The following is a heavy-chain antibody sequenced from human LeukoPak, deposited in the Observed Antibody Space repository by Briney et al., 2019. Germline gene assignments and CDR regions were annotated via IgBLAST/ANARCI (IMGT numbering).Heavy chain of an antibody. CDR2: IYSGGST. J-gene: IGHJ4*02. Sequence: GGSLRLSCAASGFTFSSYSMNWVRQAPGKGLEWVSVIYSGGSTYYADSVKGRFTISRDNSKNTVYLQMNSLRAEDTAVYYCARGTTHIDYWGQGTLVTVSS. V-gene: IGHV3-53*01. CDR1: GFTFSSYS. CDR3: ARGTTHIDY. D-gene: IGHD4-11*01.